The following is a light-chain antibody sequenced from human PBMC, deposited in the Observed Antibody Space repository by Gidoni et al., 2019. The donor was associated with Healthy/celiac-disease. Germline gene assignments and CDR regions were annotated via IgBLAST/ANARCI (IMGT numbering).Light chain of an antibody. CDR1: QSVSSN. V-gene: IGKV3-15*01. CDR3: QQYKNWPLYT. Sequence: EIVMTQSTATLSVSPGERATLSCRASQSVSSNLAWYQQKPGQAPRLLIYGASTRATGIPARFSGSWSGTEFTLTISSLQSEDFAVYYCQQYKNWPLYTFGQGTKLEIK. J-gene: IGKJ2*01. CDR2: GAS.